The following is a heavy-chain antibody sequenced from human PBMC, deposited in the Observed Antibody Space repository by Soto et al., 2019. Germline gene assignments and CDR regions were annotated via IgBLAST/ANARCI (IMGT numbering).Heavy chain of an antibody. J-gene: IGHJ4*02. CDR2: ISSNGGST. CDR3: AREGGHGYSYGLGRGLYYFDY. Sequence: GGSLRLSCSASGFTFSSYAMHWVRQAPGKGLEYVSAISSNGGSTYYADSVKGRFTISRDNSKNTLYLQMSSLRAEDTAVYYCAREGGHGYSYGLGRGLYYFDYWGQGTLVTVSS. V-gene: IGHV3-64D*08. CDR1: GFTFSSYA. D-gene: IGHD5-18*01.